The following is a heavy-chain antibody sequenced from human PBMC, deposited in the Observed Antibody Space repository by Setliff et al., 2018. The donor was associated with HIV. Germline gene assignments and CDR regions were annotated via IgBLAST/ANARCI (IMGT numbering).Heavy chain of an antibody. D-gene: IGHD6-19*01. CDR1: GGSISSGGYY. J-gene: IGHJ6*03. CDR3: ARGATVAGMSYYSYYMDV. V-gene: IGHV4-31*03. Sequence: PSETLSLTCTVSGGSISSGGYYWSWIRQYPGKGLEWFGYILYSGSTYYNPSLKSRVTISVDTSKNQFSLKPSSVTAADTAVYYCARGATVAGMSYYSYYMDVWGKGTTVTVSS. CDR2: ILYSGST.